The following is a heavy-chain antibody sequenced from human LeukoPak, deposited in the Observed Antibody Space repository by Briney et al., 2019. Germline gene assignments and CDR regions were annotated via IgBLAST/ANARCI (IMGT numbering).Heavy chain of an antibody. D-gene: IGHD6-13*01. CDR1: GFTFSSYA. CDR3: AKEGAYSSRINFDY. J-gene: IGHJ4*02. V-gene: IGHV3-23*01. Sequence: GGSLTLSCAASGFTFSSYAMSWVRQAPGKGLEWVSAISGSGGSTYYPDSLKGRFTISRDNSKSTLYLQMTSLRAEDTAVYYCAKEGAYSSRINFDYWGQGTLVTVSS. CDR2: ISGSGGST.